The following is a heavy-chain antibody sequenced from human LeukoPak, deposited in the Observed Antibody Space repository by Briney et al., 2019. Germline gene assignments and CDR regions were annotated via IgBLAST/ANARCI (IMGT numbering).Heavy chain of an antibody. CDR2: INHSGST. D-gene: IGHD3-16*02. J-gene: IGHJ4*02. CDR1: GGSFSGYY. Sequence: QPSETLSLTCAVYGGSFSGYYWSWIRQPPGKGLEWIGEINHSGSTNYNPSLKSRVTISVDTSKNQFSLKLSSVTAADRAVYYCARLGPYYDYVWGSYRMPYYFDYWGQGTLVTVSS. V-gene: IGHV4-34*01. CDR3: ARLGPYYDYVWGSYRMPYYFDY.